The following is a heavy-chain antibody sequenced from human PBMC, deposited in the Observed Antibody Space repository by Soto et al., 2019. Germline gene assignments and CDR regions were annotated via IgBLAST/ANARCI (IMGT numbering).Heavy chain of an antibody. Sequence: ASVKVSCKVSGYTLTELSMHWVRQAPGKGLEWMGGFDPEDGETIYAQKFQGRVTMTEDTSTDTAYMELSSLRSEDTAVYYCASLTVTTIPLYYYYGMDVWGQGTTVTVSS. CDR2: FDPEDGET. D-gene: IGHD4-17*01. V-gene: IGHV1-24*01. CDR1: GYTLTELS. CDR3: ASLTVTTIPLYYYYGMDV. J-gene: IGHJ6*02.